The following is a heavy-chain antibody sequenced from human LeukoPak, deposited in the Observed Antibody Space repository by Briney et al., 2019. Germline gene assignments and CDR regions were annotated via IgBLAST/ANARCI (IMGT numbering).Heavy chain of an antibody. D-gene: IGHD3-16*01. CDR1: GFTFRRYS. V-gene: IGHV3-21*01. Sequence: GGSLRLSCAASGFTFRRYSMNWVRQAPGKGLEWVSTISSSSTYIYYADSVKGRFTIYRDNAENSVYLQMDSLRGDDTAVYYCARDLSLGAPGGFDYWGQGTLVTVSS. CDR2: ISSSSTYI. CDR3: ARDLSLGAPGGFDY. J-gene: IGHJ4*02.